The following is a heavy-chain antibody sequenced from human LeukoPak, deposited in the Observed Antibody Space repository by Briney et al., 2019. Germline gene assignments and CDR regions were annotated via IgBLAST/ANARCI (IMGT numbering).Heavy chain of an antibody. D-gene: IGHD3-22*01. CDR2: IYTSGST. J-gene: IGHJ3*02. CDR1: GGSISSGSYY. Sequence: SQTLSLTCTVSGGSISSGSYYWSWIRQPAGKGLEWIGRIYTSGSTNYNPSLKSRFTISVDTSKNQFSLKLSSVTAADTAVYYCARRFSGYFVDAFDIWGQGTMVTVSS. CDR3: ARRFSGYFVDAFDI. V-gene: IGHV4-61*02.